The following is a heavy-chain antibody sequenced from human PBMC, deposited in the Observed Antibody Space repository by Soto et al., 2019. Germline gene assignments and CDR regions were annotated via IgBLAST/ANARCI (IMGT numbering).Heavy chain of an antibody. V-gene: IGHV3-23*01. CDR1: GFTFSSYA. CDR2: ISGSGGST. CDR3: ARSEKVVVPAAMGY. J-gene: IGHJ4*02. Sequence: EVKLLESGGGLVQPGGSLRLSCAASGFTFSSYAMSWVRQAPGKGLEWVSAISGSGGSTYYADSVKGRFTISRDNSKNTLYLQMNSLRAEDTAVYYCARSEKVVVPAAMGYWGQGTLVTVSS. D-gene: IGHD2-2*01.